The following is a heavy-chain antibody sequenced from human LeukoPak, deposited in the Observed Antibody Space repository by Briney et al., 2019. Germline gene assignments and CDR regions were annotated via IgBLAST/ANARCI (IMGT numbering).Heavy chain of an antibody. CDR1: GYTFTGYY. D-gene: IGHD3-22*01. CDR3: ARVRNYYDSSGYYPFDY. Sequence: ASVKVSCKASGYTFTGYYMHWVRQAPGQGLEWMGRINPNSGCTNYAQKFQGRVTMTRDTSISTAYMELSRLRSDDTDVYYCARVRNYYDSSGYYPFDYWGQGTLVTVSS. V-gene: IGHV1-2*05. J-gene: IGHJ4*02. CDR2: INPNSGCT.